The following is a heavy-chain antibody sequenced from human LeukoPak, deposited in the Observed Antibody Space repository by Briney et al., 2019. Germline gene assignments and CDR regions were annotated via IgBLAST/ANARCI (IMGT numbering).Heavy chain of an antibody. V-gene: IGHV4-59*01. CDR1: GGSISSYY. J-gene: IGHJ4*02. Sequence: SETLSLTCTVSGGSISSYYWSWIRQPSGKGLEWIGYIYYSGSTNYNPSLKSRVTISVDTSKNQFSLKLSSVTAADTAVYYCAREKDTAMVDYWGQGTLVTVSS. CDR2: IYYSGST. CDR3: AREKDTAMVDY. D-gene: IGHD5-18*01.